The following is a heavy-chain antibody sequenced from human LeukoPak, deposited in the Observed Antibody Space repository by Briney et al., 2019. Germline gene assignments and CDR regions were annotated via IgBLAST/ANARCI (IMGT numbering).Heavy chain of an antibody. D-gene: IGHD3-22*01. Sequence: SVKVSGKASGGTFSSYTISWVRQAPGQGLEWMGRIIPILGIANYAQKFQGRVTITADKSTSTAYMELSSLRSEDTAVYYCARRYDSSGYYDYWGQGTLVTVSS. J-gene: IGHJ4*02. CDR2: IIPILGIA. CDR1: GGTFSSYT. CDR3: ARRYDSSGYYDY. V-gene: IGHV1-69*02.